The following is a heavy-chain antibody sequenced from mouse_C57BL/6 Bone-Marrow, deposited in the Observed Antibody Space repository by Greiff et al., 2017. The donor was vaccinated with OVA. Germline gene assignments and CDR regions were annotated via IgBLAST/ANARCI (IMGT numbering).Heavy chain of an antibody. J-gene: IGHJ4*01. V-gene: IGHV1-55*01. D-gene: IGHD2-3*01. CDR1: GYTFTSYW. Sequence: VQLPQPGAELVKPGASVKMSCKASGYTFTSYWITWVKQRPGQGLAWIGDIYPGSGSTNDNEKFKSKATLTVDTSSSTAYMQLSSLTSEDSAVYYCARSDYGYYGYAMDYWGQGTSVTVSS. CDR2: IYPGSGST. CDR3: ARSDYGYYGYAMDY.